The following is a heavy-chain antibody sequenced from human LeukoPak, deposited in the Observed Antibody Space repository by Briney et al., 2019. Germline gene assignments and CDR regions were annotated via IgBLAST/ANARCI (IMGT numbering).Heavy chain of an antibody. Sequence: KAGGSLRLSCAASGFTFSSYSMNWVRQAPGKGLEWVSSISSSSSYIYYADSVKGRFTISRDNAKNSLYLQMNSLRAEDTAVYYCARDVKERGVPAARYMDVWGKGTTVTVSS. CDR3: ARDVKERGVPAARYMDV. CDR2: ISSSSSYI. J-gene: IGHJ6*03. CDR1: GFTFSSYS. D-gene: IGHD2-2*01. V-gene: IGHV3-21*01.